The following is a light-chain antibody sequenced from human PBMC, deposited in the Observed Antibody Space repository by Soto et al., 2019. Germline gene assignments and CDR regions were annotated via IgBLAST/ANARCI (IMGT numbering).Light chain of an antibody. CDR1: SSNIGSNT. Sequence: QSVLTQPPSASGTPGQRVTISCSGSSSNIGSNTVNWYQQLPGTAPKLLIYSNNQRPSGVPDRFSGSKSGTSASLAISGLQSEDEAYYSCAAWDDSLNGLYVSGTATNSTVL. CDR3: AAWDDSLNGLYV. J-gene: IGLJ1*01. V-gene: IGLV1-44*01. CDR2: SNN.